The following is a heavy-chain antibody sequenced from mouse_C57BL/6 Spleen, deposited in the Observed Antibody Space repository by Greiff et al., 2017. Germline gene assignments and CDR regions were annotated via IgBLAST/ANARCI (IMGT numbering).Heavy chain of an antibody. CDR2: IDPSDSYT. Sequence: VQLQQPGAELVMPGASVKLSCKASGYTFTSYWMHWVKQRPGQGLEWIGEIDPSDSYTNYNQKFKGKSTLTVDKSSSTGYMQLSSLTSEDSAVYYCALYQGFAYWGQGTLVTVSA. J-gene: IGHJ3*01. CDR1: GYTFTSYW. CDR3: ALYQGFAY. D-gene: IGHD1-1*01. V-gene: IGHV1-69*01.